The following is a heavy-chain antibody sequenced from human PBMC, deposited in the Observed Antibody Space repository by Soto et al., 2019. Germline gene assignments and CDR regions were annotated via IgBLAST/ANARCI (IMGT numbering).Heavy chain of an antibody. D-gene: IGHD6-19*01. J-gene: IGHJ4*02. Sequence: GASVKVSCKASGGTFSSYAISWVRQAPGQGLEWMGGIIPIFGTANYAQKFQGRVTITADESTSTAYMELSSLRSEDTAVYYCATRSGWQRFAEEAFDYWGQGTLVTVSS. V-gene: IGHV1-69*13. CDR2: IIPIFGTA. CDR3: ATRSGWQRFAEEAFDY. CDR1: GGTFSSYA.